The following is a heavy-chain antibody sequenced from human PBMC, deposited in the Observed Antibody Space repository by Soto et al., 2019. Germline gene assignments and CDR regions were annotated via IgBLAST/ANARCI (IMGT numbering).Heavy chain of an antibody. CDR1: GCAVSVYF. D-gene: IGHD4-4*01. Sequence: SCKASGCAVSVYFLELVLQSHRKGLEWMGIINSSGGSTSYAQKFQGRVTMTRDTSTSTVYMELSSLRSEDTAVYYCAREHLREDYSNWVRAFAIWVQGTMVTVSS. CDR3: AREHLREDYSNWVRAFAI. J-gene: IGHJ3*02. CDR2: INSSGGST. V-gene: IGHV1-46*01.